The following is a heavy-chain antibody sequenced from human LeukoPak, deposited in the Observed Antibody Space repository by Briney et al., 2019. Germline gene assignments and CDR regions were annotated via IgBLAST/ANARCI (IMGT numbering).Heavy chain of an antibody. D-gene: IGHD3-10*01. V-gene: IGHV3-23*01. CDR3: AKAPRPVWFGEENYYNYYYMDV. CDR1: TFNFGLYV. Sequence: GGSLRLSCEASTFNFGLYVMTWARQAPGKGLEWVSGISGGGLSTYYTDSVKGRFIISRDNSKNTLYLQMNSLRAEDTAVYHCAKAPRPVWFGEENYYNYYYMDVWGKGTTVTISS. J-gene: IGHJ6*03. CDR2: ISGGGLST.